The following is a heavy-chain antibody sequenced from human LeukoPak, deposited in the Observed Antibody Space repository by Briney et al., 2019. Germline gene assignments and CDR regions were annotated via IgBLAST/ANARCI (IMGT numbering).Heavy chain of an antibody. Sequence: PGRSLRLSCAASGFTFSSYGMHWVRQAPGKGLEWVAVISYDGSNKYYADSVKGRFTISRDNSKNTLYLQMNSLSAEDTAVYYCEKPGSSGWSFDYWGQGTLVTVSS. CDR1: GFTFSSYG. CDR2: ISYDGSNK. D-gene: IGHD6-19*01. CDR3: EKPGSSGWSFDY. V-gene: IGHV3-30*18. J-gene: IGHJ4*02.